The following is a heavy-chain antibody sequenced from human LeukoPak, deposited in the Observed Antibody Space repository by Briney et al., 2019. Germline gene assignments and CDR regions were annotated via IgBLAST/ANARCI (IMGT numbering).Heavy chain of an antibody. CDR1: GYTFTSYG. D-gene: IGHD2-2*01. V-gene: IGHV1-18*01. Sequence: ASVKVSCKASGYTFTSYGISWVRQAPGQGLEWMGWISAYNGNTNYAQKLQGRVTMTTDTSTRTAYLELSSLRSADTAVYYCARVGGGIVPAAMRFDPWGQGTLVTVSS. CDR3: ARVGGGIVPAAMRFDP. CDR2: ISAYNGNT. J-gene: IGHJ5*02.